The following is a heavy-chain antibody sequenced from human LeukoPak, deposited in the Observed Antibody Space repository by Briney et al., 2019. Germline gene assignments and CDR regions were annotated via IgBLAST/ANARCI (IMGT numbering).Heavy chain of an antibody. Sequence: WVRQPPGKGLEWIGSIYYSGSTYYNPSLKSRVTISVDTSKNQFSLKLSSVTAADTAVYYCAVGRSGLTWGQGTLVTVSS. J-gene: IGHJ5*02. CDR3: AVGRSGLT. V-gene: IGHV4-39*07. D-gene: IGHD3-10*01. CDR2: IYYSGST.